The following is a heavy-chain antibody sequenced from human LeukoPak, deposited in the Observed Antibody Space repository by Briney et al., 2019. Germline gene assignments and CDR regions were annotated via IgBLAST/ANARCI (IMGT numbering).Heavy chain of an antibody. CDR1: GGSISGSY. Sequence: PSETLSHTCTVSGGSISGSYWSWIRQPPGKGLEWIAYIYYSGSTNYNPSLKSRVTISVDTSKNQFSLKLSSVTAADTAVYYCARDRLRGSGWFDPWGQGTLVTVSS. CDR3: ARDRLRGSGWFDP. D-gene: IGHD2-15*01. V-gene: IGHV4-59*01. CDR2: IYYSGST. J-gene: IGHJ5*02.